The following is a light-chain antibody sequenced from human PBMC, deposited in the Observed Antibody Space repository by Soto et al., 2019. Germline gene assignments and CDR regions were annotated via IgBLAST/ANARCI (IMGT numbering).Light chain of an antibody. CDR2: YDR. J-gene: IGLJ3*02. Sequence: SYELAQPPSVSVAPGKTASITGGGNNIGSKSVIWYQQKAGQAPVLVIYYDRYRPSGIPERFSGSNSGNTAILTISRVEAGDEADYYWQVWDSSSDQGVFGGGTKVTVL. V-gene: IGLV3-21*04. CDR3: QVWDSSSDQGV. CDR1: NIGSKS.